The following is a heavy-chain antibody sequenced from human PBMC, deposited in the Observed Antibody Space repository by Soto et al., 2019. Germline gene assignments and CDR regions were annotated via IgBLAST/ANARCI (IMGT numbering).Heavy chain of an antibody. CDR1: GGSLGGYD. Sequence: ASETMCVRWSVAGGSLGGYDWSWIRPPPGKGLEWIGYIYYSGSTNYNPSLKSRVTISVDTSKNQFSLKLSSVTAADTAVYYCARVGASEYYYDSSGYLLNYYFDYRGQGTLVSVSS. V-gene: IGHV4-59*01. J-gene: IGHJ4*02. D-gene: IGHD3-22*01. CDR2: IYYSGST. CDR3: ARVGASEYYYDSSGYLLNYYFDY.